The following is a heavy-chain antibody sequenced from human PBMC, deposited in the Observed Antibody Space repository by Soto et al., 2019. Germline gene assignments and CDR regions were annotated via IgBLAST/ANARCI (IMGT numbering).Heavy chain of an antibody. Sequence: QVQLVQSGAEVKKPGSSVKVSCTASGGTFSSYTISWVRQAPGQGLEWMGRIIPILGIANYAQKFQGRVTITADKSTSTAYMELSSLRSEDTAVYYCARDHCSGGSCYVAYWGQGTLVTVSS. CDR2: IIPILGIA. V-gene: IGHV1-69*08. CDR3: ARDHCSGGSCYVAY. D-gene: IGHD2-15*01. J-gene: IGHJ4*02. CDR1: GGTFSSYT.